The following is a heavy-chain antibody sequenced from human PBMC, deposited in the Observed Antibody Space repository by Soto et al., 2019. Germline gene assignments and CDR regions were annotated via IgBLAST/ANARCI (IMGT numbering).Heavy chain of an antibody. CDR3: ATDKLLWFGESYRTGNGFDP. D-gene: IGHD3-10*01. CDR2: FDPEDGET. V-gene: IGHV1-24*01. J-gene: IGHJ5*02. Sequence: ASVKVSCTVSGDTLTELSMHWVRQAPGKGLEWMGGFDPEDGETIYAQKFQGRVTMTEDTSTDTAYMELSSLRSEDTAVYYCATDKLLWFGESYRTGNGFDPWGQGTLVTVSS. CDR1: GDTLTELS.